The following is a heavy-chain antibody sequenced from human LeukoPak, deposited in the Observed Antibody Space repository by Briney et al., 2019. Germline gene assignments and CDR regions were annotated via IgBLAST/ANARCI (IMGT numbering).Heavy chain of an antibody. V-gene: IGHV1-69*04. D-gene: IGHD2-2*01. CDR2: IIPILGIA. Sequence: VASVKVSCKASGGTFSSYAISWVRQAPGQGLEWMGRIIPILGIANYAQKFQGRVTITADKSTSTAYMELSSLRSEDTAVYYCATHFRYCSSTSCSVHFDYWGQGTLVTASS. CDR1: GGTFSSYA. CDR3: ATHFRYCSSTSCSVHFDY. J-gene: IGHJ4*02.